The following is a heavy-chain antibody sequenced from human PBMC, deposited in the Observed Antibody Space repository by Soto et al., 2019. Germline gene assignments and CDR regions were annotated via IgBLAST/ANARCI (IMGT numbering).Heavy chain of an antibody. V-gene: IGHV3-23*01. Sequence: EVQLLESGGDLVQPGGSLRLSCAASGFTFSNYDMSCVRQAPGKGLEWVSSVSSSGSSTYYADSVKGRFTISRDNSKNTLYLQMSSLGAADTAVYHCARRDCGSGRNCEFGAPAFAYWGQGNLVTVTS. D-gene: IGHD2-21*01. CDR2: VSSSGSST. CDR3: ARRDCGSGRNCEFGAPAFAY. CDR1: GFTFSNYD. J-gene: IGHJ4*02.